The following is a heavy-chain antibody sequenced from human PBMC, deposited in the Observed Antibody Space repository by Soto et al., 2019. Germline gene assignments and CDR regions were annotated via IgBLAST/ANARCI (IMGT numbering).Heavy chain of an antibody. D-gene: IGHD1-26*01. CDR2: INPANGNT. Sequence: QVQLVQSGAEWKKPGASVNISCQASGFTFSDTLINWVRQGPGQRLEWMGWINPANGNTRYSESFQGSVTISSLSSASTAYVEVSDLTSEDTAVYYCARDIVSVGSRASDDFDVWSEGTMIPVSS. CDR3: ARDIVSVGSRASDDFDV. CDR1: GFTFSDTL. J-gene: IGHJ3*01. V-gene: IGHV1-3*01.